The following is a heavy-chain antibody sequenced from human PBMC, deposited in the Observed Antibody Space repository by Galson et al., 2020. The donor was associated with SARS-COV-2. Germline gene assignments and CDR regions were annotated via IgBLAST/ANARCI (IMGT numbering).Heavy chain of an antibody. CDR1: GFPFSSYG. V-gene: IGHV3-43D*03. J-gene: IGHJ3*02. Sequence: GESLKISCAASGFPFSSYGMHWVRQAPGKGLEWVSLISWDGGSTYYADSVKGRFTISRDNSKNSLYLQMNSLRAEDTALYYCAKLGGTSYFDYDAFDIWGQGTMVTVSS. CDR2: ISWDGGST. CDR3: AKLGGTSYFDYDAFDI. D-gene: IGHD2-2*01.